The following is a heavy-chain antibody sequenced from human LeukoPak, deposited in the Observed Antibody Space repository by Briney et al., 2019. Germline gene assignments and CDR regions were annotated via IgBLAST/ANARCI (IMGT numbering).Heavy chain of an antibody. D-gene: IGHD3-10*01. J-gene: IGHJ4*02. V-gene: IGHV1-69*13. Sequence: ASVKVSCKASGGTFSSYAISWARQAPGQGLEWMGGIIPIFGTANYAQKFQGRVTITADESTSTAYMELSSLRSEDTAVYYCARERYYGSGSYFPFYFDYWGQGALVTVSS. CDR3: ARERYYGSGSYFPFYFDY. CDR1: GGTFSSYA. CDR2: IIPIFGTA.